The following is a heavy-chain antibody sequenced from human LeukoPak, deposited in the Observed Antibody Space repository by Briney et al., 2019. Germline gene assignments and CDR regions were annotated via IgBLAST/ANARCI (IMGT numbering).Heavy chain of an antibody. CDR1: GGSISSGGYS. CDR2: IYHSGST. CDR3: ARVEYSSSLVNWFDP. D-gene: IGHD6-6*01. Sequence: PSETLSLTCAVSGGSISSGGYSWSWIRQPPGKGLEWIGYIYHSGSTYYNPSLKSRVTISVDRSKNQFSLKLSSVTAADTAVYYCARVEYSSSLVNWFDPWGQETLVTVSS. J-gene: IGHJ5*02. V-gene: IGHV4-30-2*01.